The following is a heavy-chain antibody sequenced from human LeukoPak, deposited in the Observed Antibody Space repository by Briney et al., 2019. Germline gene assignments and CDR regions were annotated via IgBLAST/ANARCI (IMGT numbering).Heavy chain of an antibody. J-gene: IGHJ4*02. D-gene: IGHD1-1*01. CDR3: ARGQLEHDPHYRQTIDY. CDR1: GFTFSDHY. V-gene: IGHV3-72*01. Sequence: GGSLRLSCVASGFTFSDHYMDWVRQAPGKGLEWVGRTRNKASSYTTEYAPSVKGRFTISRDDSKNSLFLQMNSSKTEDTAVYYCARGQLEHDPHYRQTIDYWGQGTLVTVSS. CDR2: TRNKASSYTT.